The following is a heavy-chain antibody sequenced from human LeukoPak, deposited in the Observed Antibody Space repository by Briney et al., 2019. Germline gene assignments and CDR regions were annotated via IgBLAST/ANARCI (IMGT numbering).Heavy chain of an antibody. J-gene: IGHJ1*01. CDR2: IVVGSGNT. V-gene: IGHV1-58*01. CDR1: GFTFTSSA. Sequence: SVKVSCKASGFTFTSSAVQWVRQARGQRLEWIGWIVVGSGNTNYAQKFQERVTITRDMSTSTAYMELSSLRSEGTAVYYCAADIGIAAAGLFQHWGQGTLVTVSS. D-gene: IGHD6-13*01. CDR3: AADIGIAAAGLFQH.